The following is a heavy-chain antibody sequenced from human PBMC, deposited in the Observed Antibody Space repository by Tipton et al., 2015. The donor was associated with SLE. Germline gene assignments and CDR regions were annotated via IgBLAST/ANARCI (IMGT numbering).Heavy chain of an antibody. CDR3: ARARYGSGSYGQENYYMDV. J-gene: IGHJ6*03. CDR1: GFTFDDYG. CDR2: INWNGGST. D-gene: IGHD3-10*01. Sequence: SLRLSCAASGFTFDDYGMSWVRQAPGKGLEWVSGINWNGGSTGYADSVKGRFTISRDNAKNSLYLQMNSLRAEDTALYYCARARYGSGSYGQENYYMDVWGKGTMVTVSS. V-gene: IGHV3-20*04.